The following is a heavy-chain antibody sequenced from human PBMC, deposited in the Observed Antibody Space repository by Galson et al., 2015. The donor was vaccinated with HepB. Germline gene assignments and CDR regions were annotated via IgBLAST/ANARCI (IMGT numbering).Heavy chain of an antibody. J-gene: IGHJ2*01. CDR1: GFSLSTTGVG. CDR3: AHTVFDGNHRYFDL. V-gene: IGHV2-5*02. Sequence: ALVKPTQTLTLTCTFSGFSLSTTGVGVGWIRQPPGEALEWLAIIYYDGDKRYSPSLKSRLSITKDTSNNQVVLTMTDVDPVDTATYYCAHTVFDGNHRYFDLWGRGTLVTVSS. CDR2: IYYDGDK. D-gene: IGHD1-14*01.